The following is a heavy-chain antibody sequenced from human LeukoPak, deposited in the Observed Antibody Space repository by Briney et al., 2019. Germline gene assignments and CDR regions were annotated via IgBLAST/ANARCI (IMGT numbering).Heavy chain of an antibody. V-gene: IGHV3-21*01. J-gene: IGHJ3*02. Sequence: GGSLRLSCAASGFTFSTYSMNWVRQAPGKGLEWVSSISSSSSYIYYADSVKGRFTISRGNAKNSLYLQMNSLRAEDTAVYYCAGYSSSWYVNAFDIWGQGTMVTVSS. CDR3: AGYSSSWYVNAFDI. CDR1: GFTFSTYS. CDR2: ISSSSSYI. D-gene: IGHD6-13*01.